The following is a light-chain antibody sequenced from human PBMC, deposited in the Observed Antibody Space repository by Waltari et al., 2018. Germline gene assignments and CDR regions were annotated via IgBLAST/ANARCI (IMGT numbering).Light chain of an antibody. Sequence: QSVLTQPPSASGTPGQRVTISCSGSSSNIGRNYVYWYQQLPGTAPKLLIYPNNQRPSGVPDRFSDAKSGTSASLVISGLRSEDEADYYCAAWDDSLSAMVFGGGTKLTVL. J-gene: IGLJ2*01. CDR3: AAWDDSLSAMV. V-gene: IGLV1-47*02. CDR1: SSNIGRNY. CDR2: PNN.